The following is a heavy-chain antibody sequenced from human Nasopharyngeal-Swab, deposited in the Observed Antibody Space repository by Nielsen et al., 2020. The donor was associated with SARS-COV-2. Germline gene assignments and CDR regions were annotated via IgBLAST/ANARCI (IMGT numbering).Heavy chain of an antibody. CDR2: ISSSSSTI. D-gene: IGHD3-10*01. CDR3: ARDSLWFGELTFDY. J-gene: IGHJ4*02. Sequence: WIRQPPGKGLEWVSYISSSSSTIYYADSVKGRFTISRGNAKNSLYLQMNSLRDEDTAVYYCARDSLWFGELTFDYWGQGTLVTVSS. V-gene: IGHV3-48*02.